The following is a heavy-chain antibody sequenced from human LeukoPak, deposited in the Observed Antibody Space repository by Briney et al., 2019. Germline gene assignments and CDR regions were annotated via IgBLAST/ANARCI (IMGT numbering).Heavy chain of an antibody. D-gene: IGHD1-26*01. Sequence: PGESLKISCKGSGYSFTSYWIGWVRQMPGKGLEWMGIIYPGDSDTRYSPSFQGQVTISADKSISTAYLQWSSLKASDTAMYYCARRVVGAPSENWFDPWGQGTLVTVSS. CDR1: GYSFTSYW. CDR2: IYPGDSDT. CDR3: ARRVVGAPSENWFDP. V-gene: IGHV5-51*01. J-gene: IGHJ5*02.